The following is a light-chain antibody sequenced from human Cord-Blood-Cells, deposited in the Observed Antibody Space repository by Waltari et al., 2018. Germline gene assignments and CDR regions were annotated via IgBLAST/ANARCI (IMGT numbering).Light chain of an antibody. CDR3: AAWDDSLNGRV. V-gene: IGLV1-44*01. J-gene: IGLJ3*02. CDR2: SNN. CDR1: SSNIGSNT. Sequence: QSVLTQPPSASGTPGQRVTISCSGSSSNIGSNTVNWYQQLPGTAPKLLIYSNNQRPSGVPGQFSGSKSGTSASLAISGLQSEDEADYYCAAWDDSLNGRVFGGGTKLTVL.